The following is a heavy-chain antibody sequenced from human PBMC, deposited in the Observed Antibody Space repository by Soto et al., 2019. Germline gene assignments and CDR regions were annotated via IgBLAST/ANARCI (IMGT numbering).Heavy chain of an antibody. Sequence: EVQLAESGGGLVQPGGSLRLSCAASGFTFSSYDMHWVRQATGKGLEWVSAIGTAGDTYYPGSVKGRFTISRENAKNSLYLQMNSLRAGDTAVYYCARAGLGHAFDIWGQGTMVTVSS. V-gene: IGHV3-13*04. J-gene: IGHJ3*02. CDR2: IGTAGDT. D-gene: IGHD3-16*01. CDR3: ARAGLGHAFDI. CDR1: GFTFSSYD.